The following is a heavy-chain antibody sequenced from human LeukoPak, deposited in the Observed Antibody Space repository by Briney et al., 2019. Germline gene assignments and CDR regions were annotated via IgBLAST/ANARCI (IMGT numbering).Heavy chain of an antibody. Sequence: GGSLRLSCAASGFTFSSYAMSWVRQAPGKGLEWVSGISGSGGSTYYADSVKGRFTISRDNSKNTLYLQMNSLRAEDTAVYYCAKRPADCSSTSCPLINYYYYGMDVWGQGTTVTVSS. CDR3: AKRPADCSSTSCPLINYYYYGMDV. CDR1: GFTFSSYA. D-gene: IGHD2-2*01. CDR2: ISGSGGST. V-gene: IGHV3-23*01. J-gene: IGHJ6*02.